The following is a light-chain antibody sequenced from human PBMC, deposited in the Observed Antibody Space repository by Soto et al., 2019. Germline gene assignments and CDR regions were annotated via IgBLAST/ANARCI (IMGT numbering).Light chain of an antibody. CDR2: AAS. V-gene: IGKV1D-12*01. J-gene: IGKJ1*01. Sequence: DIQMTQSPSSVSASVGDRVTITCRTSQAISTWLAWYQQKPGKAPKLLIYAASNLQTGVPSRFSGSGSGTDFSLTISSLQLEDFANYYCLQANSFPRTLGQGTKVEI. CDR3: LQANSFPRT. CDR1: QAISTW.